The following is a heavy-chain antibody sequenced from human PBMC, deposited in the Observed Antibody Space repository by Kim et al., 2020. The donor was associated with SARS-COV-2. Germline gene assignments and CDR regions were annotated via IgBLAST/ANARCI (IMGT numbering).Heavy chain of an antibody. CDR1: GYTFTSYY. J-gene: IGHJ4*02. CDR2: INPSGGRT. Sequence: ASVKVSCKASGYTFTSYYMHWVRQAPGQGLEWMGIINPSGGRTSYAQKFQGRVTMTRDTSTSTVYMELSSLRSEDTAVYYCSREGPRGGLDDYWGQGTLVTVSS. V-gene: IGHV1-46*01. D-gene: IGHD3-10*01. CDR3: SREGPRGGLDDY.